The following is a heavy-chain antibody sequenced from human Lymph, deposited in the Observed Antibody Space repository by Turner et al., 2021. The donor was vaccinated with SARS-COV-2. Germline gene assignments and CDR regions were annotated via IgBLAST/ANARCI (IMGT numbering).Heavy chain of an antibody. J-gene: IGHJ4*02. V-gene: IGHV3-43*02. CDR1: GFTFDDYA. CDR3: AKDPGYCSGGSCYSRTYFDF. CDR2: NSGDGGGT. D-gene: IGHD2-15*01. Sequence: GESGGGVVQPGGSLRLSCAASGFTFDDYAMHWVRQAPGKGLEWVSLNSGDGGGTYYADSVKGRFTISRDNSKNSLSLQMNSLRAEDTALYYCAKDPGYCSGGSCYSRTYFDFWGQGTLVTVSA.